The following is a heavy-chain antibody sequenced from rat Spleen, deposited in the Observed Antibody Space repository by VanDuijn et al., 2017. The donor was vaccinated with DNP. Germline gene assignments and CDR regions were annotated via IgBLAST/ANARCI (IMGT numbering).Heavy chain of an antibody. Sequence: EVQLMESGGDLVQPGRSLRLSCVASGFSFRDYDMAWVRQAPTKGLEWVACMSPTTRSSYYRDSVRGRFTVSRDDSTNTRYLQMDSLRSEDTATYYCTRGGTYYFDYWGQGVMVTVSS. J-gene: IGHJ2*01. CDR1: GFSFRDYD. V-gene: IGHV5S13*01. CDR2: MSPTTRSS. CDR3: TRGGTYYFDY.